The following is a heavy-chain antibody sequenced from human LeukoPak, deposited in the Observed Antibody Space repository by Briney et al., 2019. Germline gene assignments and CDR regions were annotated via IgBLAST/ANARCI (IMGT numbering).Heavy chain of an antibody. D-gene: IGHD3-3*01. V-gene: IGHV3-33*01. CDR1: GFTFSSYG. Sequence: GGSLRLSCAASGFTFSSYGMHWVRQAPGKGLEWVAVIWYDGSNKYYADSVKGRFTISRDNSKNTLYLQMNSLRAEDTAEYYCARGGYYDFWSGYYTVVEFDYWGQGTLVTVSS. CDR3: ARGGYYDFWSGYYTVVEFDY. J-gene: IGHJ4*02. CDR2: IWYDGSNK.